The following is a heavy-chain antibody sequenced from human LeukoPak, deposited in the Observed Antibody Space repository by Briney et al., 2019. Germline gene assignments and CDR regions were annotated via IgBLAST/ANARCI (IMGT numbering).Heavy chain of an antibody. CDR1: GGSFSGYY. V-gene: IGHV4-34*01. J-gene: IGHJ4*02. CDR2: INHSGST. Sequence: PSETLSLTCAVYGGSFSGYYWSWIRQPPGKGLEWIGEINHSGSTNYNPSLKSRVTISVDTSKNQFSVKLRSVTAADTAVYYCVRSPALIPMIGCFDYWGQGALVTVSS. CDR3: VRSPALIPMIGCFDY. D-gene: IGHD3-22*01.